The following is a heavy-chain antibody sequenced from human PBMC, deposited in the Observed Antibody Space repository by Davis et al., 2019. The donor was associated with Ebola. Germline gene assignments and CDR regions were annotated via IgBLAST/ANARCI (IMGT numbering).Heavy chain of an antibody. CDR2: ISGSGGST. CDR1: GFTFSSHC. J-gene: IGHJ4*02. Sequence: WGTLSLSCAVSGFTFSSHCMSWVRQAPGKGLEWISAISGSGGSTYYADSVKGRFTISRDNSKNTLYLQMNSLRAEDTAVYYCANLDYGDNSGFDYWGQGTLVTVSS. D-gene: IGHD4-23*01. V-gene: IGHV3-23*01. CDR3: ANLDYGDNSGFDY.